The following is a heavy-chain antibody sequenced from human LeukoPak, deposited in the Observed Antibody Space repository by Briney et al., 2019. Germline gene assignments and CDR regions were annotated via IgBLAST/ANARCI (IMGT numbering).Heavy chain of an antibody. CDR3: ATMTTTTHAREY. CDR2: FDPEDGET. CDR1: GYTLTELS. Sequence: GASVKVSCKVSGYTLTELSMHWVRQAPGKGLEWMGGFDPEDGETIYAQKFQGRVTMTEDTSTDTAYMELSSLRSEDTAVYYCATMTTTTHAREYWGQGTLVTVSS. D-gene: IGHD5-24*01. J-gene: IGHJ4*02. V-gene: IGHV1-24*01.